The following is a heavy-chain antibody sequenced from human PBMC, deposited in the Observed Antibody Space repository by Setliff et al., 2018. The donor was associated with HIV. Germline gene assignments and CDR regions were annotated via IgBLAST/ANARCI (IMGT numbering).Heavy chain of an antibody. CDR3: AKAQWLLSHWGFDP. J-gene: IGHJ5*02. D-gene: IGHD3-3*01. V-gene: IGHV3-23*01. Sequence: PGGSLRLSCAASGFSFRTYAMSWVRQAPGKGLEWVSAISATAGDTYYADSVKGRFTISRDNSKNTLYLQMNSLRAEDTAVYYCAKAQWLLSHWGFDPWGQGTLVTVSS. CDR2: ISATAGDT. CDR1: GFSFRTYA.